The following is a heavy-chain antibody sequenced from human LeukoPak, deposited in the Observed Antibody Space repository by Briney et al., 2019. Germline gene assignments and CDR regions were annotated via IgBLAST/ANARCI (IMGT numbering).Heavy chain of an antibody. CDR2: IYSSGST. J-gene: IGHJ4*02. D-gene: IGHD6-13*01. CDR3: ARDRSISAAGDTY. V-gene: IGHV3-53*01. CDR1: GFTVSSTY. Sequence: GSLRLSCAASGFTVSSTYMSWVRQAPGKGLEWVSVIYSSGSTYYADSVKGRFTISRDNAKNTLSLQMNSLRAEDTAVYYCARDRSISAAGDTYWGQGTLVTVSS.